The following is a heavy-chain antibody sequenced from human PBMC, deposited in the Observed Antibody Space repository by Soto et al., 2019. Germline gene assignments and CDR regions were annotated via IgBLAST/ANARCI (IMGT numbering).Heavy chain of an antibody. CDR2: INYRGST. D-gene: IGHD2-15*01. Sequence: QVQLQESGPGLVRPSQTLSLTCTVSGGSINSGDSYWNWIRQHPEKGLEWIWYINYRGSTFYNPSLKSRIIISVDTSKNQFSLSLSSVTAADTAVYYCARDAPGVAPYWGQGTLVTVSS. V-gene: IGHV4-31*03. J-gene: IGHJ4*02. CDR3: ARDAPGVAPY. CDR1: GGSINSGDSY.